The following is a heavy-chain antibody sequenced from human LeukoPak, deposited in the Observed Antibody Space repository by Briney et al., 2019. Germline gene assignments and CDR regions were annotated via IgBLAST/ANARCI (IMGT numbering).Heavy chain of an antibody. Sequence: GRSLRLSCAASGFTFSTYDMRWVRQAPGKGLEWVAIISYDGSDKYYADSVKGRFTISRDNSKNTLYLQMNSLRAEDTAVYYCAKDFGEAAFDIWGQGTMVTVSS. CDR2: ISYDGSDK. CDR1: GFTFSTYD. D-gene: IGHD3-10*01. J-gene: IGHJ3*02. V-gene: IGHV3-30*18. CDR3: AKDFGEAAFDI.